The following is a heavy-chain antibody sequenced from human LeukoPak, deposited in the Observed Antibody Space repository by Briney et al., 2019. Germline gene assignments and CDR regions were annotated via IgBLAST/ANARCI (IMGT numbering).Heavy chain of an antibody. D-gene: IGHD6-19*01. J-gene: IGHJ4*02. CDR3: AKYYLSSGWYYLYYFDY. Sequence: PGGSLRLSCAASGFTFSSYGMSWVRQAPGKGLEWVSAISGSGGSTYYADSVKGRFTISRDNSKNTLYLQMNSLRAEDTAVYYCAKYYLSSGWYYLYYFDYWGQGTLVTVSS. CDR1: GFTFSSYG. CDR2: ISGSGGST. V-gene: IGHV3-23*01.